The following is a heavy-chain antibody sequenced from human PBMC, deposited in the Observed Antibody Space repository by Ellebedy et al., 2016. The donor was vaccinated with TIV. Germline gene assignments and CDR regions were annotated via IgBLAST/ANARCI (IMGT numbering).Heavy chain of an antibody. J-gene: IGHJ4*02. D-gene: IGHD3-10*01. CDR2: IFPRDSDT. CDR3: AMGGSLVWFARY. Sequence: PGGSLRLSCKGSENRFTSSWIGWVRQMPGKGLEWMAIIFPRDSDTRYSPSFQGQVTISADKSISTAYLQWSSLKASDTAMYYCAMGGSLVWFARYWGQGTLVTVSS. V-gene: IGHV5-51*01. CDR1: ENRFTSSW.